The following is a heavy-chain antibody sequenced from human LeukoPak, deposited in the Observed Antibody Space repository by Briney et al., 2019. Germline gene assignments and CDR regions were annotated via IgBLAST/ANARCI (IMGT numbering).Heavy chain of an antibody. V-gene: IGHV5-51*01. CDR2: IYLGDSDT. D-gene: IGHD2-2*02. CDR1: GYSFTSYW. Sequence: GESLKISCKGSGYSFTSYWIGWVRQMPGKGMEWMGIIYLGDSDTRYSPSFQGQVTISADNSIRTAYLQWSSLKASDTAMYNCARQVSSCSSTSCYRGEVDHWGQGTLVTVSS. J-gene: IGHJ4*02. CDR3: ARQVSSCSSTSCYRGEVDH.